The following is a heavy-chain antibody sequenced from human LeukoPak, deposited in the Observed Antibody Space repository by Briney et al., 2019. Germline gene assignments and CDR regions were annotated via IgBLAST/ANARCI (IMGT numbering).Heavy chain of an antibody. V-gene: IGHV3-23*01. Sequence: GGSLRLSCAASGFAFSTYAMTWVRQAPEKGLQWVSTISTSGRATYYADSVEGRFTISRDNSKNTLYLQMNSLRADDTAVYYCAKARGSSVYEQFDYWGQGTQVSVSS. CDR1: GFAFSTYA. J-gene: IGHJ4*02. CDR3: AKARGSSVYEQFDY. D-gene: IGHD5/OR15-5a*01. CDR2: ISTSGRAT.